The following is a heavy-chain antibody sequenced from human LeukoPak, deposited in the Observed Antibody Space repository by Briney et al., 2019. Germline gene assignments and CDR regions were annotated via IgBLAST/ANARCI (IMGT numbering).Heavy chain of an antibody. J-gene: IGHJ4*02. V-gene: IGHV3-74*01. D-gene: IGHD1-26*01. CDR3: ASLSGSNSADY. Sequence: AGGSLRLSCAASGFTFSSCWMHWVRHAPGKGLVWVSRINSDGSSTNYADSVKGRFTISRDNAKSTLYLQMNSLRAEDTAVYYCASLSGSNSADYWGQGTLVTASS. CDR2: INSDGSST. CDR1: GFTFSSCW.